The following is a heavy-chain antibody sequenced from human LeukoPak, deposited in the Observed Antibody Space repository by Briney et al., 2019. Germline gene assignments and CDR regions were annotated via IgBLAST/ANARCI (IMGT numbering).Heavy chain of an antibody. D-gene: IGHD5-24*01. CDR1: GFTFDDYA. CDR2: ISWNSGSI. V-gene: IGHV3-9*01. J-gene: IGHJ3*02. CDR3: AKAETELPMRVDAFDI. Sequence: GGSLRLSCAASGFTFDDYAMHWVRQAPGKGLEWVSGISWNSGSIGYADSVKGRFTISRDNAKNSLYLQMNSLRAEDTALYYCAKAETELPMRVDAFDIWGQGTMVTVSS.